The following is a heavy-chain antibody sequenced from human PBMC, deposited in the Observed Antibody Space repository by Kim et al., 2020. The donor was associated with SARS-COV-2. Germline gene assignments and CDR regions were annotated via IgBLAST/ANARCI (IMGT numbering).Heavy chain of an antibody. CDR3: ARPYSGSYSGYYYYMDV. CDR1: GFTFSSYS. Sequence: GGSLRLSCAASGFTFSSYSMNWVRQAPGKGLEWVSSISSSSSYIYYADSVKGRFTISRDNAKNSLYLQMNSLRAEDTAVYYCARPYSGSYSGYYYYMDVWGKGTTVTVSS. D-gene: IGHD1-26*01. CDR2: ISSSSSYI. V-gene: IGHV3-21*01. J-gene: IGHJ6*03.